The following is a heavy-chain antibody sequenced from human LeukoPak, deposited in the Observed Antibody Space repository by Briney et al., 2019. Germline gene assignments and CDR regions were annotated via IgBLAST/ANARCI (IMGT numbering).Heavy chain of an antibody. CDR3: TRFARDSGACNWFDP. D-gene: IGHD6-25*01. V-gene: IGHV3-73*01. CDR2: IRSKASNYAT. CDR1: GFTFSGSP. J-gene: IGHJ5*02. Sequence: GGSLRLSCAASGFTFSGSPVHWVRLASGKGLEWVGRIRSKASNYATAYAASLKGRFTISRDDSKNTAYLQMNSLKTEDTAIYYCTRFARDSGACNWFDPWGQGTLVTVSS.